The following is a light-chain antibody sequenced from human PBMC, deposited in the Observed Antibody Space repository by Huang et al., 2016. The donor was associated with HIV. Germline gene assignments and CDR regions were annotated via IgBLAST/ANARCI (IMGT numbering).Light chain of an antibody. Sequence: EIVLTQSPATLSLSPGERATLSCRTSQSVSSYLAWYQQKPGQAPRLLIYDASNRATGIPARFRGSGSGTDFTLTISSLEPEDFGLYYCQQRSNWPTFGGGTKVEIK. CDR1: QSVSSY. CDR3: QQRSNWPT. J-gene: IGKJ4*01. V-gene: IGKV3-11*01. CDR2: DAS.